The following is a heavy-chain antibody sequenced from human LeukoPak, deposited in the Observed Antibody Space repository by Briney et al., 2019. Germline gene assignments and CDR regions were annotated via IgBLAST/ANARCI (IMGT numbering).Heavy chain of an antibody. CDR1: GFTFSSYG. CDR2: IWYDGSNK. Sequence: GGSLRLSCAASGFTFSSYGMHWVRQAPGKGLEWVAVIWYDGSNKYYADSVKGRFTISRDNSKNTLYLRMNSLRAEDTAVYYCARVTSYDSSGYLDYWGQGTLVTVSS. CDR3: ARVTSYDSSGYLDY. J-gene: IGHJ4*02. D-gene: IGHD3-22*01. V-gene: IGHV3-33*01.